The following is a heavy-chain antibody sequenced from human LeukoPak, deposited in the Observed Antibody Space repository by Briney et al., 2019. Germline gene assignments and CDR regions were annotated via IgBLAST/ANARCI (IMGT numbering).Heavy chain of an antibody. CDR1: GGSISSGVYY. Sequence: SQTLSLTCTVSGGSISSGVYYWSWIRQHPGKGLEWIGYIYYSGGTYYNQSLKSRVTISVDTSKNQFSLKLTSVPAADTAVYYCARSPEELWFDPWGQGTLVTVSS. CDR3: ARSPEELWFDP. J-gene: IGHJ5*02. CDR2: IYYSGGT. D-gene: IGHD1-26*01. V-gene: IGHV4-31*03.